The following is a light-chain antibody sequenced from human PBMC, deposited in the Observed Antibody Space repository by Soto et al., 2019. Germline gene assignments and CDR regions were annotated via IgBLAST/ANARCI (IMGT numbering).Light chain of an antibody. CDR3: SSYAGSNNLRV. V-gene: IGLV2-8*01. Sequence: HSVLSPPPSESGSTGEAAAISRTRTSSHVGRFNYVSWYLQHPGKAPKLMIYEVSKRPSGVPDRFSGSKSGNTASLTVSGLQAEDEADYYCSSYAGSNNLRVFGTGTKVTVL. J-gene: IGLJ1*01. CDR2: EVS. CDR1: SSHVGRFNY.